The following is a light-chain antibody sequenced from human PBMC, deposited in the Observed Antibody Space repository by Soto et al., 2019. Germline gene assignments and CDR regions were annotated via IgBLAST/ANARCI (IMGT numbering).Light chain of an antibody. J-gene: IGLJ1*01. CDR3: CSYAGSYDYV. Sequence: QSALTQPRSVSGSPGQSVTISCTGSSSDVGAYNYVSWYQHNTGKAPKLLIYDVNKRPSGVPDRFSGSKSGNTASLTISGLQADDEATFYCCSYAGSYDYVFGTGTKFTVL. CDR1: SSDVGAYNY. V-gene: IGLV2-11*01. CDR2: DVN.